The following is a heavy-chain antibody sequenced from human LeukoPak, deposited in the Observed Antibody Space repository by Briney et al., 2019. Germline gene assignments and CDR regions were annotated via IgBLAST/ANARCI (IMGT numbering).Heavy chain of an antibody. CDR1: GASITSGGYY. J-gene: IGHJ6*03. D-gene: IGHD3-22*01. V-gene: IGHV4-31*03. CDR2: IYYSGST. Sequence: SQTLSLTCTVSGASITSGGYYWDWIRQHPGKGLEWIGYIYYSGSTNYNPSLKSRVTMSVDTSKNQFSLKLSSVTAADTAVYYCVRVIGAPNYYYYMDVWGKGTTVTVSS. CDR3: VRVIGAPNYYYYMDV.